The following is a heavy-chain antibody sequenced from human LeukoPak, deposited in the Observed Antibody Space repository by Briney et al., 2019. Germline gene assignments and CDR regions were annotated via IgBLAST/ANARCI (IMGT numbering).Heavy chain of an antibody. J-gene: IGHJ6*02. CDR1: GGSISSYY. CDR2: IYYSGST. CDR3: AVGGYYDILTGLLYYGMDV. V-gene: IGHV4-59*08. D-gene: IGHD3-9*01. Sequence: SETLSLTCTVSGGSISSYYWSWIRQPPGKGLEWIGYIYYSGSTNYNPSLESRVTISVDTSKNQFSLKLSSVTAADTAVYYCAVGGYYDILTGLLYYGMDVWGQGTTVTVSS.